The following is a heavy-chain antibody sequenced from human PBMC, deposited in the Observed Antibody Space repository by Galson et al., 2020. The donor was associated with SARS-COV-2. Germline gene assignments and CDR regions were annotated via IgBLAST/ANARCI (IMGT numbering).Heavy chain of an antibody. CDR2: ISWNSGSK. Sequence: GGSLRLSCAASGFTFDDYAMHWVRQAPGKGLEWVSGISWNSGSKGYADSVQGRFSISRDNAKNSLYLQMNSLRAEDTAFYYCARDSSTYYDSTGPYYYFDSWGQGALVTVSS. J-gene: IGHJ4*02. V-gene: IGHV3-9*01. D-gene: IGHD3-22*01. CDR3: ARDSSTYYDSTGPYYYFDS. CDR1: GFTFDDYA.